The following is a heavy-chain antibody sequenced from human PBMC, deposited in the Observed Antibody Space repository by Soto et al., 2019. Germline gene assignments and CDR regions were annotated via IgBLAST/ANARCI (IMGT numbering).Heavy chain of an antibody. J-gene: IGHJ4*02. D-gene: IGHD3-16*01. CDR1: GFTFSAYW. V-gene: IGHV3-74*01. CDR3: VRDDPGLGLDY. CDR2: INSDGSST. Sequence: EVQLVESGGGLVQPGGSLRLSCAASGFTFSAYWMHWVRQAPGKGLVWVSHINSDGSSTTYADSVKGRFTVSRDNAKNTRYLQMNSLRAEDTAVYYCVRDDPGLGLDYWGQGTLVTGSS.